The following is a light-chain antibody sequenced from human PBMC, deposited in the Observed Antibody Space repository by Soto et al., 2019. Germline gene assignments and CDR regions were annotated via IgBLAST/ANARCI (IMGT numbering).Light chain of an antibody. CDR2: SKN. CDR3: AAWDDNPKGRV. J-gene: IGLJ1*01. CDR1: TSNIGSNP. Sequence: QSVLTQSPSASGTPGQRVTISCSGSTSNIGSNPVNWYQQLPGTAPKLLISSKNERPSGVPDRFSGSKSGTSAFLAISGLQSEDEADYYCAAWDDNPKGRVFGSGTKLTVL. V-gene: IGLV1-44*01.